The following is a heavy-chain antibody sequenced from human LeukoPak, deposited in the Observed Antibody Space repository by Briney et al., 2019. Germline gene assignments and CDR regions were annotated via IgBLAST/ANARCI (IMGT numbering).Heavy chain of an antibody. CDR3: ARDTYYYDSSGYSPSGGFDI. D-gene: IGHD3-22*01. J-gene: IGHJ3*02. CDR1: GYTFTSYG. V-gene: IGHV1-18*01. Sequence: GASVKVSCKASGYTFTSYGISWVRQAPGQGLEWMGWISAYNGNTNYAQKLQGRVTMTTDTSTSTAYMELRSLRSDDTAVYYCARDTYYYDSSGYSPSGGFDIWGQGTMVTVSS. CDR2: ISAYNGNT.